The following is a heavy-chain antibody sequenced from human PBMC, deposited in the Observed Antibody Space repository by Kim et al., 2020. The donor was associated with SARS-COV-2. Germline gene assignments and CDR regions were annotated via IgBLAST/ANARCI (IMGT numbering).Heavy chain of an antibody. CDR1: GFTFGDYA. V-gene: IGHV3-49*04. J-gene: IGHJ5*02. D-gene: IGHD1-1*01. Sequence: GGSLRLSCTTSGFTFGDYAIIWVRQAPGKGLEWVGFIRSKTYGGTTEYAASVEDRFTISRDDSKSVAYLQMSSLKTEDTALYYCTRGGGTGTTESESWGLGTQVTVSS. CDR2: IRSKTYGGTT. CDR3: TRGGGTGTTESES.